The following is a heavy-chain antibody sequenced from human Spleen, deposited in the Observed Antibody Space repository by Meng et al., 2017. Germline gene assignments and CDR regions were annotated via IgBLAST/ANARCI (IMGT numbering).Heavy chain of an antibody. J-gene: IGHJ4*02. CDR1: GFTFSSYS. CDR3: ATWGY. V-gene: IGHV3-7*01. Sequence: GESLKISCAASGFTFSSYSMNWVRQAPGKGPEWVAKIKQDGSETYYVDSVKGRFTISRDNAKNSVLLQMNSLRPEDTALYYCATWGYWGQGTLVTVSS. D-gene: IGHD3-16*01. CDR2: IKQDGSET.